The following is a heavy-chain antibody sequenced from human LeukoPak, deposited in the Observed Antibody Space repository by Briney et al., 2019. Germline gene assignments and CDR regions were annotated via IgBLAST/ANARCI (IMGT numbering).Heavy chain of an antibody. D-gene: IGHD3-22*01. Sequence: GGSLRLSCAASGFTFNSYWMHWVRQAPGKGLVWVSRINSDGSSTNYADSVKGRFTISRGNAKNTLYLQMNTLRAEDTAVYYCVREGVDDSSGYYYQTYRPNYFYYMDVWGKGTTVTVSS. CDR2: INSDGSST. V-gene: IGHV3-74*01. CDR1: GFTFNSYW. J-gene: IGHJ6*03. CDR3: VREGVDDSSGYYYQTYRPNYFYYMDV.